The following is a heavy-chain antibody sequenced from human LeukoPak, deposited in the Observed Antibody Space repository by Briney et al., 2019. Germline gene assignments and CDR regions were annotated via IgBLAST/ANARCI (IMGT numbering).Heavy chain of an antibody. CDR2: IIPILGIA. D-gene: IGHD3-22*01. CDR3: ARDRGDYYDSSGYLDY. J-gene: IGHJ4*02. Sequence: ASVKVSCKASGGTFSSYAISWVRQAPGQGLEWMGRIIPILGIANYAQKFQGRVTITADKSTSTAYMEPSSLRSEDTAVYYCARDRGDYYDSSGYLDYWGQGTLVTVSS. V-gene: IGHV1-69*04. CDR1: GGTFSSYA.